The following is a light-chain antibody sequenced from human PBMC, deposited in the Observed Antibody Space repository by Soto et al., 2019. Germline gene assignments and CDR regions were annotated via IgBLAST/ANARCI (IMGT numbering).Light chain of an antibody. CDR2: GAS. Sequence: EIVLTQSPGSLSFSPGERATLSCRASQSVSSSYLAWYQQKPGQAPRLLIYGASSRATGIPDRFSGSGSGKDFTLTISRLEPEDYAVYYCQQYGSSRVTFGPGPRLEI. J-gene: IGKJ5*01. CDR3: QQYGSSRVT. V-gene: IGKV3-20*01. CDR1: QSVSSSY.